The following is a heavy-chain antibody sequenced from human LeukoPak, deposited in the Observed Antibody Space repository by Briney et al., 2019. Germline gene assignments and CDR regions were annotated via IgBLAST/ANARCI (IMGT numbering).Heavy chain of an antibody. Sequence: SETLSLTCTVSGYSISSGYYWGWIRQPPGKGLEWIGSIHHSGSTHYNPSLKSRVIISVDTSKNQFSLKLNSVTAADTAVYYCARGLITTNFDSWGQGALVTVSS. CDR3: ARGLITTNFDS. J-gene: IGHJ4*02. CDR1: GYSISSGYY. D-gene: IGHD3-22*01. V-gene: IGHV4-38-2*02. CDR2: IHHSGST.